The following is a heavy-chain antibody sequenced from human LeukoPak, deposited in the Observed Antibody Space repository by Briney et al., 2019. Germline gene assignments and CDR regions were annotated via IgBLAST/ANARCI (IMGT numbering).Heavy chain of an antibody. D-gene: IGHD6-13*01. Sequence: PSETLSLTCTVSGGSISSSSYYWGWIRQPPGKGLEWIGSIYYSGSTYYNPSLKSRVTISVDTSKNQFSLKLSSVTAADTAVYYCARDMIAAASGDYWGQGTLVTVSS. CDR1: GGSISSSSYY. J-gene: IGHJ4*02. CDR2: IYYSGST. CDR3: ARDMIAAASGDY. V-gene: IGHV4-39*07.